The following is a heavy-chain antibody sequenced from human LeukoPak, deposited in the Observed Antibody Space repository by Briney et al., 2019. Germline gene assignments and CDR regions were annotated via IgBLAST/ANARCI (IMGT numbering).Heavy chain of an antibody. CDR3: ARPHITIFGDYGMDV. CDR1: GFTFGSYK. CDR2: IKQDGGEK. V-gene: IGHV3-7*01. Sequence: GGSLRLSCAASGFTFGSYKMSWVRQAPGKGLEWVANIKQDGGEKYYVDSVKGRFTISRDNSRNSLYLQMNTLRVEDTAVYYCARPHITIFGDYGMDVWGQGTTVTVSS. D-gene: IGHD3-3*01. J-gene: IGHJ6*02.